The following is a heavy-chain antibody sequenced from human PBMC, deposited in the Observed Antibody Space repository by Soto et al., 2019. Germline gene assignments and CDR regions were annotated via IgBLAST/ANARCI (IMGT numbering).Heavy chain of an antibody. V-gene: IGHV1-18*04. CDR3: ARRGYSGYDLDY. J-gene: IGHJ4*02. CDR1: GYTFTSYG. Sequence: PSVKVSCKASGYTFTSYGISWVRQAPGQGLEWMGWISAYNGNTNYAQKLQGRATMTTDTSTSTAYMELRSLRSDDTAVYYCARRGYSGYDLDYWGQGTLVTVSS. CDR2: ISAYNGNT. D-gene: IGHD5-12*01.